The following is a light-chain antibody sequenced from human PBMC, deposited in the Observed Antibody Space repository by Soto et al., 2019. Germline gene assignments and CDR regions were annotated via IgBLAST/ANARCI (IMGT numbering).Light chain of an antibody. CDR3: QSYDSSLSGPWV. Sequence: QSVLTQPPSVSGAPGQRVTISCTGSSSNIGAGYDVHWYQQLPGTAPKLLTYGNSNRPSGVPDRFSGSKSGTSASLAITGLQAEDEADYYCQSYDSSLSGPWVFGGGTKVTVL. CDR1: SSNIGAGYD. V-gene: IGLV1-40*01. CDR2: GNS. J-gene: IGLJ3*02.